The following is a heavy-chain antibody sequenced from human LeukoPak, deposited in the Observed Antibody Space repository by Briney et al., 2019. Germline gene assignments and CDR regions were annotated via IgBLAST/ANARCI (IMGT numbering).Heavy chain of an antibody. J-gene: IGHJ3*01. Sequence: ASVKVSCKASGYTFTSYDINWVRQATGQGLEWMGWMNPNSGNTGYAQKFQGRVTMTRNTSISTAYMELSSLRSEDTAVYYCARAKLVDYGDAFDGWGQGRMVTVSP. D-gene: IGHD4-17*01. CDR1: GYTFTSYD. CDR3: ARAKLVDYGDAFDG. CDR2: MNPNSGNT. V-gene: IGHV1-8*01.